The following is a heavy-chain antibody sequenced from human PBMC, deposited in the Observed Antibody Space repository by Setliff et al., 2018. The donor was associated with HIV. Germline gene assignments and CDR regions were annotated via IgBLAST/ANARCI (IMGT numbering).Heavy chain of an antibody. D-gene: IGHD3-22*01. CDR3: ASYYYDSSGYYLPFDY. CDR1: GFTFSSYS. Sequence: GGSLRLSCAASGFTFSSYSMNWVRQAPGKGLEWVSYISSSSSTIYYADSVKGRFTISRDNAKNSLYLQMNSLRAEDTAVYYCASYYYDSSGYYLPFDYWGQGTLVTVSS. J-gene: IGHJ4*02. CDR2: ISSSSSTI. V-gene: IGHV3-48*01.